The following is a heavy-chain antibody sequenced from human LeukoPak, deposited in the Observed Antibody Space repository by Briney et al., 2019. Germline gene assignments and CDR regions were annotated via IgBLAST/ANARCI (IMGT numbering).Heavy chain of an antibody. V-gene: IGHV3-23*01. D-gene: IGHD3-10*01. CDR1: GLTVSSYG. J-gene: IGHJ4*02. CDR3: AKYTSGTSYRGLDQ. CDR2: IIGSAVNT. Sequence: GESLRLSCGASGLTVSSYGMSWVRQAPGRGLEWVSTIIGSAVNTYYADSVKGRFTISRDDSKNTVYLQMNSLRAEDTAVYSCAKYTSGTSYRGLDQWGQGTLVTVSS.